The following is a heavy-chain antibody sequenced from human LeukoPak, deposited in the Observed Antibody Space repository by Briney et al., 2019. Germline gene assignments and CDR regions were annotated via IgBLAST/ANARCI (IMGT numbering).Heavy chain of an antibody. D-gene: IGHD1-7*01. CDR1: GFTFSNYA. CDR2: ISYDGGSK. J-gene: IGHJ4*02. V-gene: IGHV3-30*14. CDR3: ARDVNYDHHY. Sequence: GRSLRLSCAASGFTFSNYAIHWVRQAPGKGLEWVTVISYDGGSKFYADSVKDRFTISRDNSKNTLYLQMNTLRAEDTAVYYCARDVNYDHHYWGQGTLVTVSS.